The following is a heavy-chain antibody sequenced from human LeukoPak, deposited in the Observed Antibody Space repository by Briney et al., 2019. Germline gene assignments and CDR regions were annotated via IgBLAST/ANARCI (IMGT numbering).Heavy chain of an antibody. D-gene: IGHD3-3*01. CDR3: ARGRRDFWSGYYPLNWFDP. V-gene: IGHV1-8*03. CDR2: MNPNSGNT. Sequence: ASVGVSCKTSGYTFTSYDINWVRQATGQGLEWMGWMNPNSGNTGYAQKFQGIVTITRNTSISTAYMELSSLRSEDTAVYYCARGRRDFWSGYYPLNWFDPWGQGTLVTVSS. J-gene: IGHJ5*02. CDR1: GYTFTSYD.